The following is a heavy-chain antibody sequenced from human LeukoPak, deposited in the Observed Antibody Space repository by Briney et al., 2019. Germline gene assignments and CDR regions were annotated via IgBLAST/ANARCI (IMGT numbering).Heavy chain of an antibody. CDR3: AKGSGGRGTAFDI. V-gene: IGHV3-23*01. CDR1: GFTFSSYV. Sequence: GGSLRLSCAASGFTFSSYVMSWVRQAPGKGLAWVSAISGSGGTYYADSVKGRSTISRDNSKNTMYLQMNSLSAEDTAVYYCAKGSGGRGTAFDIWGQGTMVTVSS. D-gene: IGHD3-10*01. J-gene: IGHJ3*02. CDR2: ISGSGGT.